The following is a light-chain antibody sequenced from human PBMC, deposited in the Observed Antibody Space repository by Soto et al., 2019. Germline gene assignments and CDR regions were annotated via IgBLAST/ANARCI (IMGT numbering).Light chain of an antibody. CDR3: HQHPEWPIL. V-gene: IGKV3D-15*01. CDR1: QNIDSSG. CDR2: KIS. J-gene: IGKJ5*01. Sequence: EIVLTQSPGTLSLSLGETATLYCRASQNIDSSGLAWYQHIPGQAPRLLIYKISTQATNIPARFTGSGSGTQFTLTISSLQDADFELYYCHQHPEWPILFGQGKRLEIK.